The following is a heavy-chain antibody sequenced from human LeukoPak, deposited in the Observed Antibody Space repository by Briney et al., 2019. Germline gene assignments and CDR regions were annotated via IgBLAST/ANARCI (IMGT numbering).Heavy chain of an antibody. Sequence: SETLSLTCTVSGGSISSYYWSWIRQPPGKGLEWIGSMYYSGSTNYKPSLKSRVTISVDTSKNQFSLKLSSVTAADTAVYYCARGRTGSYFAADYWGQGTLVTVSS. CDR1: GGSISSYY. D-gene: IGHD1-26*01. V-gene: IGHV4-59*01. CDR2: MYYSGST. CDR3: ARGRTGSYFAADY. J-gene: IGHJ4*02.